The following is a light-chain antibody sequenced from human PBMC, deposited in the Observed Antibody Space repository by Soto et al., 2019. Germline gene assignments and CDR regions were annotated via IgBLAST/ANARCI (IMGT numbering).Light chain of an antibody. V-gene: IGKV3-15*01. J-gene: IGKJ1*01. CDR2: DAS. Sequence: EILMTQSPSTLSASAGDRATITCRASHSVSRNLAWYQQKPGQTPRLLIYDASARATGTPSRFSGSGSGTAYSLIISSGQPDDFAASYCQQYYNSPPRTFGQGTKVEFK. CDR3: QQYYNSPPRT. CDR1: HSVSRN.